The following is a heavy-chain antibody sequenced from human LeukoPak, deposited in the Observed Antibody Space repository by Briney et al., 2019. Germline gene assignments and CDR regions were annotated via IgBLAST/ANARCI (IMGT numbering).Heavy chain of an antibody. V-gene: IGHV4-34*01. Sequence: PSETLSLTCAVYGGSVSGYYWGWIRQTPGKGLEWIGEINPSGNTNYNPSLKSRVTTSVDTSKNQISLKLSSVTAADTAVYYCARLSSIGFDPWGQGTLVTVSS. D-gene: IGHD6-6*01. CDR1: GGSVSGYY. CDR2: INPSGNT. CDR3: ARLSSIGFDP. J-gene: IGHJ5*02.